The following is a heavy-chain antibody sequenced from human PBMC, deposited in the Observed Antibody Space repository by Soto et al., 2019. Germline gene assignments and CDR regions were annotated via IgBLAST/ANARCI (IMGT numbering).Heavy chain of an antibody. D-gene: IGHD5-18*01. V-gene: IGHV4-34*01. J-gene: IGHJ4*02. CDR3: ARVRIGYSYGPNFDY. CDR1: GGSFSGYY. Sequence: SDTLSLTCSVYGGSFSGYYWSWIRPPPGKGLEWIGEINHSGSTNYNPSLKSRVTISVDTSKNQFSLKLSSVTAADTAVYYCARVRIGYSYGPNFDYWGQGTLVTVSS. CDR2: INHSGST.